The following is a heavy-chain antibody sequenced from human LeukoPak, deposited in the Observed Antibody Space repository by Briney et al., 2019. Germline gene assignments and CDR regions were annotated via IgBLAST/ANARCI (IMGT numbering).Heavy chain of an antibody. CDR2: IRSKAYGGTT. V-gene: IGHV3-49*04. CDR3: TRNHPTYYYDSSGYYFDY. D-gene: IGHD3-22*01. J-gene: IGHJ4*02. CDR1: GFTFGDYA. Sequence: GGSLGLSCTASGFTFGDYAMSWVRQAPGKGLEWVGFIRSKAYGGTTEYAASVKGRFTISSDDSKSIAYLQMNSLKTEDTAVYYCTRNHPTYYYDSSGYYFDYWGQGTLVTVSS.